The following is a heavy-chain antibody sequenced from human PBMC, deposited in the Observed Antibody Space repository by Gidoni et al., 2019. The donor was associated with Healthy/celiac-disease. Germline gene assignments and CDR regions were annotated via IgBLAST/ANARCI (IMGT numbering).Heavy chain of an antibody. V-gene: IGHV1-8*01. CDR2: MNPKSGNT. CDR1: GYTFTSYD. Sequence: QVQLVQSGAAVKKPGASVNVSCKASGYTFTSYDINWVRQATGEGIKWMGWMNPKSGNTGNAKKFQGIVTMTRNTSISTAYMELSSLRSEDTAVYDCARVNAAPEKWSFDYWGQGTLVTVSS. CDR3: ARVNAAPEKWSFDY. J-gene: IGHJ4*02. D-gene: IGHD1-26*01.